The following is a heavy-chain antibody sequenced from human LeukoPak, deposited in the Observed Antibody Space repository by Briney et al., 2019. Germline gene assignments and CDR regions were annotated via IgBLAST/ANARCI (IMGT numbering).Heavy chain of an antibody. D-gene: IGHD2-2*01. CDR1: GFTFSSYG. J-gene: IGHJ4*02. Sequence: PGGSLRLSCAASGFTFSSYGMHWVRQAPGKGLEWVAVISYDGSNKYYADSVKGRFTISRDNSKNTLYLQMNSLRAEDTAVYYCARYQFDVRTEGPAYFDYWGQGTLVTVSS. CDR3: ARYQFDVRTEGPAYFDY. CDR2: ISYDGSNK. V-gene: IGHV3-30*03.